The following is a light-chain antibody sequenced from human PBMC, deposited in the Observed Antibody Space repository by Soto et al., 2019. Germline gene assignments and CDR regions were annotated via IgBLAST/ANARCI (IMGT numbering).Light chain of an antibody. Sequence: QSVLNQAPSVFRCPGQSVAISCPGNSNAVGSSTVVSWYQPPPGTAPKLMIYDVNNRPSGVPDRFSGSKSGNTASLTISGLQAEDEADYYCSSYTSSNTYVFGTGTKVTVL. V-gene: IGLV2-18*02. CDR1: SNAVGSSTV. CDR3: SSYTSSNTYV. J-gene: IGLJ1*01. CDR2: DVN.